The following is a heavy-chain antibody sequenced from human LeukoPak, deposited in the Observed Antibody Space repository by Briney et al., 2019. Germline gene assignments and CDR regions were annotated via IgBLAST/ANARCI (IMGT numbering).Heavy chain of an antibody. J-gene: IGHJ4*02. D-gene: IGHD3-22*01. CDR1: GFTFSAFW. CDR3: AKDPYYDSSH. V-gene: IGHV3-74*01. CDR2: INSDDSRT. Sequence: SGGSLRLSCAASGFTFSAFWMHWVRQAPGKGLVWVSRINSDDSRTTYADSVKGRFTISRDNSKNTLYLQMNSLRAEDTAVYYCAKDPYYDSSHWGQGTLVTVSS.